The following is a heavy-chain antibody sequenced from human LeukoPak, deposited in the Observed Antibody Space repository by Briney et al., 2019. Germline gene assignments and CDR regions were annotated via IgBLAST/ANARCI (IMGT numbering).Heavy chain of an antibody. Sequence: SETLSLTCTVSGGSISSSSYYWGWIRQPPGKGLEWIGSIYYSGSTYYNPSLKSRVTISVDTSKNQFSLKLSSVTAADTAVYYCARETLGYCSGGSCRGMDWFDPWGQGTLVTVSS. CDR3: ARETLGYCSGGSCRGMDWFDP. V-gene: IGHV4-39*07. D-gene: IGHD2-15*01. CDR2: IYYSGST. CDR1: GGSISSSSYY. J-gene: IGHJ5*02.